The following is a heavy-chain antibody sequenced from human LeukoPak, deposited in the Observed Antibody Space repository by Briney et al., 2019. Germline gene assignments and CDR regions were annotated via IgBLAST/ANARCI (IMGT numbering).Heavy chain of an antibody. J-gene: IGHJ4*02. CDR3: ATVNRRGWSFDY. CDR2: FDPEDGEA. Sequence: ASVKVSCKVSGYTLTELSMHWVRQAPGKGLEWMGGFDPEDGEAIYAQKFQGRVTMTEDTSTDTAYMELSSRRSEDTAVYHCATVNRRGWSFDYCGEGSLVTVSS. V-gene: IGHV1-24*01. CDR1: GYTLTELS. D-gene: IGHD6-19*01.